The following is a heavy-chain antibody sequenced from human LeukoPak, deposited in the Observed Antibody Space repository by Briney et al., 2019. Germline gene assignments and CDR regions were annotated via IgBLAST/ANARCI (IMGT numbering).Heavy chain of an antibody. V-gene: IGHV4-39*01. Sequence: KPSETLSLTCTVSGGSISSGPYYWGWIRQPPGKGLEWIGNIYYGENTYYNPSLKSRVTISTDTSKNQFYLKLSSLTAADTAVYYCARRDDSSGYHKIFDYWGPGTLVTVSS. D-gene: IGHD3-22*01. CDR1: GGSISSGPYY. J-gene: IGHJ4*02. CDR2: IYYGENT. CDR3: ARRDDSSGYHKIFDY.